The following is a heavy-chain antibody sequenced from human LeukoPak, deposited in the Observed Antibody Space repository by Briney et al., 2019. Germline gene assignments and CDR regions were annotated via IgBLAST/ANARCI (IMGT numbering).Heavy chain of an antibody. V-gene: IGHV3-11*01. CDR3: ARDYSGSYYDRNLDY. Sequence: GGSLRLSCAASGFTFSDYYMNWIRQAPGKGLEWVSYISSSGITIYYADSVKGRFTISRDNAKNSPYLQMNNLRAEDAAVYYCARDYSGSYYDRNLDYWGQGTLVTVSS. CDR2: ISSSGITI. D-gene: IGHD1-26*01. J-gene: IGHJ4*02. CDR1: GFTFSDYY.